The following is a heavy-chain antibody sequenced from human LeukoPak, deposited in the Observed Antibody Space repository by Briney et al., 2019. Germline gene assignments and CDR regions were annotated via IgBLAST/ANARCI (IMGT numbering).Heavy chain of an antibody. V-gene: IGHV1-69*13. D-gene: IGHD2-2*01. J-gene: IGHJ6*04. CDR2: IIPIFGTA. Sequence: ASVKASCKASGGTFSSYAISWVRQAPGQGLEWMGGIIPIFGTANYAQKFQGRVTITADESTSTAYMELSSLRSEDTAVYYCARAYCSSTSCYAPTDYYYGMDVWGKGTTVTVSS. CDR3: ARAYCSSTSCYAPTDYYYGMDV. CDR1: GGTFSSYA.